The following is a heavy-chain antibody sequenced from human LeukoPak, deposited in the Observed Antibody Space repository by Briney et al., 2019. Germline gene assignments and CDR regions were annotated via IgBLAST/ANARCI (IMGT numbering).Heavy chain of an antibody. Sequence: PGGSLRLSCAASGFTFSSYWMSWVRQAPGKGLEWVSAISGSGGSTYYADSVKGRFTISRDNSKNTLYLQMNSLRAEDTAVYYCAKNIAAAGTSDYWGQGTLVTVSS. J-gene: IGHJ4*02. CDR1: GFTFSSYW. V-gene: IGHV3-23*01. D-gene: IGHD6-13*01. CDR2: ISGSGGST. CDR3: AKNIAAAGTSDY.